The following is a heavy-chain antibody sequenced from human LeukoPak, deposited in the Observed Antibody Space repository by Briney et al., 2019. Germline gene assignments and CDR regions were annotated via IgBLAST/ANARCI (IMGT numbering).Heavy chain of an antibody. V-gene: IGHV1-46*01. CDR2: INPSGGST. D-gene: IGHD3-22*01. Sequence: ASVKVSCKASGYTFTSYYMHWVRQAPGQGLEWMGIINPSGGSTSYAQKFQGRVTMTRDTSTSTVYMELSSLRSEDTAVYYCARARYHYDSSGYYPLRLDYWGQGTLVTVSS. J-gene: IGHJ4*02. CDR1: GYTFTSYY. CDR3: ARARYHYDSSGYYPLRLDY.